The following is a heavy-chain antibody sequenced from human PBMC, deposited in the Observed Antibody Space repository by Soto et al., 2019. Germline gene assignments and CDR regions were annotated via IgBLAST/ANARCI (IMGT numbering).Heavy chain of an antibody. V-gene: IGHV4-4*02. J-gene: IGHJ5*02. Sequence: QVQLQESGPGLVKPSGTLSLTCAVSGGSINSSNWWTWVRQPPGKGLEWIGNIYHSGNTNYNPSLKSRLSMSVHKSKNQFSLRLSSVTAADTAIYYCAREGPATIAADLSWFDPWGQGTLVTVSS. CDR1: GGSINSSNW. D-gene: IGHD6-13*01. CDR3: AREGPATIAADLSWFDP. CDR2: IYHSGNT.